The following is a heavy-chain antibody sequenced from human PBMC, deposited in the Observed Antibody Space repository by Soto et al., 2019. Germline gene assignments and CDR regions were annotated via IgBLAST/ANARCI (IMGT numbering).Heavy chain of an antibody. Sequence: SETLSLTCAVYGGSFSGYYWSWIRQPPGKGLEWIGEINHSGVTNYKPSLKRRVTISVDTSKNQFSLQLKSVTAADTALYYCARFSGSYYYAMDVWGQGATVTVSS. CDR2: INHSGVT. D-gene: IGHD6-19*01. V-gene: IGHV4-34*01. CDR3: ARFSGSYYYAMDV. CDR1: GGSFSGYY. J-gene: IGHJ6*02.